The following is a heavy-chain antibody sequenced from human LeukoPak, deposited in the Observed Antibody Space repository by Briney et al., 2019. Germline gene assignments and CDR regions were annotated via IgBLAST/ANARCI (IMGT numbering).Heavy chain of an antibody. J-gene: IGHJ4*02. D-gene: IGHD6-13*01. CDR1: GFTFSSYV. CDR3: AKDPRSGTGAY. CDR2: ISGSGGST. Sequence: GGSLRLSCAASGFTFSSYVMSWVRQAPGKGLEWVSAISGSGGSTYYADSVKGRFTISRDNSKNTLYLQMNSLRAEDTAVYYCAKDPRSGTGAYWGQGTLVTVSS. V-gene: IGHV3-23*01.